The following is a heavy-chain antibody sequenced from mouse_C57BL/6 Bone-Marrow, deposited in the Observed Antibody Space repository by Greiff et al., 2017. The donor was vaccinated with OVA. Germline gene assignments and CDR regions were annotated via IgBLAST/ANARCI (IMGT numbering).Heavy chain of an antibody. J-gene: IGHJ4*01. CDR2: IWSGGST. CDR3: ARNWYYAMDY. V-gene: IGHV2-2*01. CDR1: GFSLTSYG. Sequence: VQLQQSGPGLVQPSQILSITCTVSGFSLTSYGVHWVRQSPGKGLEWLGVIWSGGSTDYNAAFISRLSISKDNSKSQVFFKMNSLQADDTAIYYCARNWYYAMDYWGQGTSVTVSS.